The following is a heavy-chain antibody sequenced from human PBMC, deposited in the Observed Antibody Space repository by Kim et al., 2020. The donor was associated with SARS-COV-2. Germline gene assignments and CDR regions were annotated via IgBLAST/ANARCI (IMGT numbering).Heavy chain of an antibody. Sequence: GGSLRLSCAASGFTFSSYWMSWVRQAPGKGLEWVANIKQDGSEKYYVDSVKGRFTISRDNAKNSLYLQMNSLRAEDTAVYYCARGGHDYGGWRARLLFDYWGQGTLVTVSS. J-gene: IGHJ4*02. D-gene: IGHD4-17*01. CDR1: GFTFSSYW. V-gene: IGHV3-7*03. CDR2: IKQDGSEK. CDR3: ARGGHDYGGWRARLLFDY.